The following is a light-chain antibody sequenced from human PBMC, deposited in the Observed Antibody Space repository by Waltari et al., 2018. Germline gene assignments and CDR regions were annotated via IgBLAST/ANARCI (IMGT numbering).Light chain of an antibody. CDR1: QTLLYISNNKNY. J-gene: IGKJ2*01. CDR3: QQYYDIPYT. V-gene: IGKV4-1*01. Sequence: DIVITQSPASLAVSLGERATIRCTSRQTLLYISNNKNYLSWYQQKPGQPPRLLMYWASTREAGVPDRFSGSGSGTDFTLTIGSLQAEDVAVYYCQQYYDIPYTFGQGTKLEIK. CDR2: WAS.